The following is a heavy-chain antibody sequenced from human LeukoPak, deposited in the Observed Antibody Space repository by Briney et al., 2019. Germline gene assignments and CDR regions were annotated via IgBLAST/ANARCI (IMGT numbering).Heavy chain of an antibody. CDR1: GFTFNDYA. D-gene: IGHD5-12*01. Sequence: PGRSLRLSCATSGFTFNDYAMYWVRQAPGKGLEWVSGISWNSDSIGYADSVKGRFTTSRDNAKNSLYLQMNSLRAEDTAFYYCAINGGGDSGYGNFDYWGQGTLVTVSS. V-gene: IGHV3-9*01. CDR2: ISWNSDSI. J-gene: IGHJ4*02. CDR3: AINGGGDSGYGNFDY.